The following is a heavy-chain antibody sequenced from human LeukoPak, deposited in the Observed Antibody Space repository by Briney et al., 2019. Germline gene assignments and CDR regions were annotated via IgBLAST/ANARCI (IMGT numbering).Heavy chain of an antibody. CDR1: GLTFSSYE. CDR3: PRAREPGLKYFDF. J-gene: IGHJ4*02. D-gene: IGHD5-24*01. V-gene: IGHV3-48*03. CDR2: ISSSGSTI. Sequence: PGGSLRLSCAASGLTFSSYEMNWVRQAPGKGLEWVSYISSSGSTIYYADSVKGRFTISRDNAKNSLFLQMNSLRAEDTAISSCPRAREPGLKYFDFWGQGTLVTVSS.